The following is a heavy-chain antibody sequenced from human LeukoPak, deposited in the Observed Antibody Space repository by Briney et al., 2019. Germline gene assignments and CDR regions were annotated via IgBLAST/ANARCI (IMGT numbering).Heavy chain of an antibody. CDR2: ISSSSSTI. J-gene: IGHJ4*02. CDR3: ARGHSGYDY. Sequence: SGGSLRLSCAASGFTFSSYSMNWVRQAPGKGLEWVSYISSSSSTIYYVDSVKGRFTISRDDAKNSLYLQMNSLRAEDTAVYYCARGHSGYDYWGQGTLVTVSS. D-gene: IGHD5-12*01. V-gene: IGHV3-48*04. CDR1: GFTFSSYS.